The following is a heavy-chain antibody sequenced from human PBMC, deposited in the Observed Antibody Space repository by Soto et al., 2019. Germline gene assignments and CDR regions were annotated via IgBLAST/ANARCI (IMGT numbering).Heavy chain of an antibody. J-gene: IGHJ4*02. Sequence: SETLSLTCSLSGASITSTTYFWAWIRQPPGKGLEWVGSIYYSGKTRCNPSLKSRTTISVDRSRNQFSLQVSSVTAADTAVYYCAKNLPRTGRFDYWGQGTVVTVSS. V-gene: IGHV4-39*01. CDR1: GASITSTTYF. CDR3: AKNLPRTGRFDY. CDR2: IYYSGKT.